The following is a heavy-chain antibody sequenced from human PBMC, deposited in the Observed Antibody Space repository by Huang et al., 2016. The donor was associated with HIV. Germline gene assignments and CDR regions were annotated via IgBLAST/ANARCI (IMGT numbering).Heavy chain of an antibody. Sequence: QLQLQESGPGLVKPSESLSLTCTVSGDSINNNFYYWGWVLQPPGKGLEWIGKVHHTGSTSYNPSLSSRVTMSVDTSRNRFSLRLTYVTAADTAVYYCARRPRSFYYDARGEAFDYWGRGTLVAVSS. CDR1: GDSINNNFYY. CDR2: VHHTGST. D-gene: IGHD3-22*01. V-gene: IGHV4-39*02. J-gene: IGHJ4*02. CDR3: ARRPRSFYYDARGEAFDY.